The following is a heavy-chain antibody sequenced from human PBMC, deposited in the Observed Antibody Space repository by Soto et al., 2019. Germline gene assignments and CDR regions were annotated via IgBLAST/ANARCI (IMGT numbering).Heavy chain of an antibody. CDR2: IYYSGST. CDR1: GGSISSSSYY. Sequence: SETLSLTCTVSGGSISSSSYYWGWIRQPPGKGLEWIGSIYYSGSTYYNPSLKSRVTISVDTSKNQFSLKLSSVTAADTAVYYCAADNWNYLDNIGGWFDPWGQGTLVTVSS. D-gene: IGHD1-1*01. CDR3: AADNWNYLDNIGGWFDP. J-gene: IGHJ5*02. V-gene: IGHV4-39*01.